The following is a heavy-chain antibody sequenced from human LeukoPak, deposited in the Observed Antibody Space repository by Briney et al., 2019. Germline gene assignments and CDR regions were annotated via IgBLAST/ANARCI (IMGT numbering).Heavy chain of an antibody. Sequence: SETLSLTCAVYGGSFSGYYWSWIRQPPGKGLEWIGEIYRSGGTNYNPSLKSRITISVDKSQNQFSLKVNSLNAADTAVYYCVANGYYCMDVWSKGTTVTVSS. CDR2: IYRSGGT. CDR1: GGSFSGYY. CDR3: VANGYYCMDV. V-gene: IGHV4-34*01. J-gene: IGHJ6*03. D-gene: IGHD2-8*01.